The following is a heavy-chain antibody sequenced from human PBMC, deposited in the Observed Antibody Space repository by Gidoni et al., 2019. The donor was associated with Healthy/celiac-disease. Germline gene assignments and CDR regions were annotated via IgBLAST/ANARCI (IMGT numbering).Heavy chain of an antibody. CDR2: ISYDGSNK. CDR3: AREGRQQLVLGYFDY. V-gene: IGHV3-30*01. Sequence: QVQLVESGGGVVQPGRSLRLSCAASGFTFSSYAMHWVRQAPGKGLEWVAVISYDGSNKYYADSVKGRFTISRDNSKNTLYLQMNSLRAEDTAVYYCAREGRQQLVLGYFDYWGQGTLVTVSS. J-gene: IGHJ4*02. CDR1: GFTFSSYA. D-gene: IGHD6-13*01.